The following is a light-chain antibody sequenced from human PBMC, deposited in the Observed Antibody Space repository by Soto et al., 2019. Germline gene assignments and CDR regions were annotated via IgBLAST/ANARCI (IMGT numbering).Light chain of an antibody. V-gene: IGLV2-14*01. CDR3: SSYTSSSPRV. J-gene: IGLJ3*02. CDR2: DVS. Sequence: QSSLTQPASVSGSPGQSITISCTGTSSDVGGYNYVSWYQQHPGKAPKLMIYDVSNRPSGVSNRFSGSKSGNTASLTISGLQAEDDADYYCSSYTSSSPRVFGGGTKVTVL. CDR1: SSDVGGYNY.